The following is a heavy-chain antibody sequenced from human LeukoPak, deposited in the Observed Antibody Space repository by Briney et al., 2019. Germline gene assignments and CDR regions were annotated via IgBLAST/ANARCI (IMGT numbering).Heavy chain of an antibody. CDR1: GYTFTGYY. D-gene: IGHD6-19*01. V-gene: IGHV1-2*02. J-gene: IGHJ1*01. CDR3: ATAGYSSGWYRVMGYFQH. Sequence: ASVKVSCEASGYTFTGYYMHWVREAPGQGLEWMGWINPNSGGTNYAQKFQGRVTMTRDTSISTAYMELSRLRSDDTAVYYCATAGYSSGWYRVMGYFQHWGQGTLVTVSS. CDR2: INPNSGGT.